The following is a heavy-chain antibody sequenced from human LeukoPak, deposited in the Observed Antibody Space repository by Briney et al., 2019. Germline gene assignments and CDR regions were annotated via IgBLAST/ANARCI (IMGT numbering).Heavy chain of an antibody. V-gene: IGHV5-51*01. J-gene: IGHJ4*02. CDR2: IYPGDSDA. D-gene: IGHD3-16*01. CDR1: GYIFASYW. Sequence: GESLKISCTGSGYIFASYWIGWVRQMPGKGLEWMGIIYPGDSDARYSPSFQGQVTFSADKSIKTAYPQWRSLKASDTAMYYCVRHQPPGDQHLLNWGQGTLVTVSA. CDR3: VRHQPPGDQHLLN.